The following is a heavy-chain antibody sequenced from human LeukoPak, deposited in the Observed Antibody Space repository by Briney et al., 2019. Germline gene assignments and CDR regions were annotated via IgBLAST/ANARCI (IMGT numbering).Heavy chain of an antibody. CDR2: ISYDGTNE. Sequence: GGSLRLSCAASGFTFKTHAMHWVRQAPGKGREWVALISYDGTNEYYEDSVQGRFTISRDNSKNTLYLQMNSLRAEDAAVYYCAKDLSQIRPRYYFDSWGQGTLVTVSS. D-gene: IGHD4-17*01. CDR1: GFTFKTHA. CDR3: AKDLSQIRPRYYFDS. V-gene: IGHV3-33*06. J-gene: IGHJ4*02.